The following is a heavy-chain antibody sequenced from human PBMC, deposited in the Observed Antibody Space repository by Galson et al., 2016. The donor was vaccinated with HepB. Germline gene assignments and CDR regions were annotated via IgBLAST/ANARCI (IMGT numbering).Heavy chain of an antibody. CDR3: AREGPIIGTLNY. CDR2: INARNGEA. V-gene: IGHV1-3*03. Sequence: SVKVSCKASGFSFTNYAFHWVRQASGQGPQWLGWINARNGEAKYSQVFQDRVTISRDTSATTVYMEVTSLTSEDTAVYYCAREGPIIGTLNYWGQGTLVTVTS. J-gene: IGHJ4*02. D-gene: IGHD1-7*01. CDR1: GFSFTNYA.